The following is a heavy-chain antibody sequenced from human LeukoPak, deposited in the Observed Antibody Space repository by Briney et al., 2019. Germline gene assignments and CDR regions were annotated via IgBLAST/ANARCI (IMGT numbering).Heavy chain of an antibody. V-gene: IGHV4-59*07. Sequence: SDTLSLTCTVSGGSISSYYWSWIRQPPGKGLEWLGYIYYSGSTNYNPSLKSRVTISVDTSKNQFSLKLSSVTAADTAMYYCARVRPRRYSGYDPAFDIWGQGTMVTVSS. CDR1: GGSISSYY. J-gene: IGHJ3*02. CDR2: IYYSGST. D-gene: IGHD5-12*01. CDR3: ARVRPRRYSGYDPAFDI.